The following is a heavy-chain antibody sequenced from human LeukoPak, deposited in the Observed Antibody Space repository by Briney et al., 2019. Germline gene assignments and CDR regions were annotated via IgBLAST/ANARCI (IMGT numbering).Heavy chain of an antibody. V-gene: IGHV3-11*04. CDR1: GFTFSDYY. J-gene: IGHJ6*03. CDR3: ARDSDVKKGIYYYYYMDV. D-gene: IGHD2/OR15-2a*01. Sequence: GGSLRLSCAASGFTFSDYYMSWIRQAPGKGLEWVSYISSSGSTIYYADSVKGRFTISRDNSKNTLYLQMNSLRAEDTAVYYCARDSDVKKGIYYYYYMDVWGKGTTVTVS. CDR2: ISSSGSTI.